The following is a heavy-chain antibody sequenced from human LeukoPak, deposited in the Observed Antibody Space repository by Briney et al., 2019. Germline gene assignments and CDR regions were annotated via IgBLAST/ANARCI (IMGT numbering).Heavy chain of an antibody. Sequence: SSETLSLTCTVSGGSIRGGIYYWSWIRQPAGKGLEWIGRIYTSGSTNYNPSLKSRVTISVDTSKNQFSLNLTSVTAADTAVYYCARDVTGTTHWFDPWGQGTLVTVSS. V-gene: IGHV4-61*02. J-gene: IGHJ5*02. CDR3: ARDVTGTTHWFDP. D-gene: IGHD1-7*01. CDR1: GGSIRGGIYY. CDR2: IYTSGST.